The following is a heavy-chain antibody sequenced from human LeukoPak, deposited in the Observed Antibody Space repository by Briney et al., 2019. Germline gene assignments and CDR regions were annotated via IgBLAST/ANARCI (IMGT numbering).Heavy chain of an antibody. Sequence: PSETLSLTCALYGGSFSSYSWSWTWIRQTPEKALEWIGEIIEKGNANYNPSLKSRVTIDLDTSKNQFSLKLTSMTAADTAMYYCARGYYPPRWYFDLWGRGTLVTVSS. CDR3: ARGYYPPRWYFDL. CDR2: IIEKGNA. J-gene: IGHJ2*01. D-gene: IGHD3-10*01. V-gene: IGHV4-34*01. CDR1: GGSFSSYS.